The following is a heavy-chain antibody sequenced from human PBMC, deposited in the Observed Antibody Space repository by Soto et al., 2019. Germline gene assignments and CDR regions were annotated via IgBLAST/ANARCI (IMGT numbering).Heavy chain of an antibody. CDR3: ARGGTNIWRYSSSWEPTFDY. D-gene: IGHD6-13*01. V-gene: IGHV6-1*01. Sequence: SQTLSLTCAISGDSVSSNSAAWNWIRQSPSRGLEWLGRTYYRSKWYNDYAVSVKSRITINPDTSKNQFSLQLNSVTPEDTAVYYCARGGTNIWRYSSSWEPTFDYWGQGTLVTVSS. CDR1: GDSVSSNSAA. J-gene: IGHJ4*02. CDR2: TYYRSKWYN.